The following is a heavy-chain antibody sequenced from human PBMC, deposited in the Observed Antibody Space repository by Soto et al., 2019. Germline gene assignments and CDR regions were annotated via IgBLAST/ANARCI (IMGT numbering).Heavy chain of an antibody. CDR2: INAGNGHT. V-gene: IGHV1-3*01. D-gene: IGHD3-10*01. Sequence: GXSAKVSCKASWFTFVMYAIHWVRQAPGQGLEWMAWINAGNGHTTYSQKFQGRVTITRDTSARTVYMELRSLRFEDTATYYCARAGWFAEGYFDFWGQGTPVTVYS. CDR3: ARAGWFAEGYFDF. J-gene: IGHJ4*02. CDR1: WFTFVMYA.